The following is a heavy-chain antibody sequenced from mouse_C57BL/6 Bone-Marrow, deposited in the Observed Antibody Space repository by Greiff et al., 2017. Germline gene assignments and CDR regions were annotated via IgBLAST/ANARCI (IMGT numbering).Heavy chain of an antibody. J-gene: IGHJ4*01. CDR1: GFSFNTYA. CDR2: IRSKSNNYAT. Sequence: EVKLMESGGGLVQPKGSLKLSCAASGFSFNTYAMNWVRQAPGKGLEWVARIRSKSNNYATYYADSVKDRFTISRDDSESILYLKRHNLNTEETAMYYCVRQCNGAMGYWGQGTSVTVSS. V-gene: IGHV10-1*01. CDR3: VRQCNGAMGY.